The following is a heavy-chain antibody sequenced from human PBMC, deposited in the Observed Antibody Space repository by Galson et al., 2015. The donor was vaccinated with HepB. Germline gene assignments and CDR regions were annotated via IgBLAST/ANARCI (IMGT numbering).Heavy chain of an antibody. CDR2: INTNTGNP. D-gene: IGHD6-13*01. CDR1: GYTFTSYA. J-gene: IGHJ6*02. CDR3: ARGQPDYYYYGMDV. V-gene: IGHV7-4-1*02. Sequence: SVKVSCKASGYTFTSYAMNWVRQAPGQGLEWMGWINTNTGNPTYAQGFTGRFVFSLDTSVSTAYLQISSLKAEDTAVYYCARGQPDYYYYGMDVWGQGTTVTVSS.